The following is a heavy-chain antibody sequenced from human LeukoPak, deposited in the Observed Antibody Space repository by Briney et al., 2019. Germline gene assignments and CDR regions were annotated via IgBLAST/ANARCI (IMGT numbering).Heavy chain of an antibody. D-gene: IGHD2-15*01. J-gene: IGHJ5*01. CDR3: ARGCNGVSCYSGSNWFDT. CDR2: MNPNGGHT. CDR1: GYTFTNYD. V-gene: IGHV1-8*01. Sequence: ASVKVSCKTSGYTFTNYDINRVRQATGQGLEWMGWMNPNGGHTGYAQKFQGRVTMTRDTSINTAYMELHNLRSDDTAVYYCARGCNGVSCYSGSNWFDTWGQGTMVTVSS.